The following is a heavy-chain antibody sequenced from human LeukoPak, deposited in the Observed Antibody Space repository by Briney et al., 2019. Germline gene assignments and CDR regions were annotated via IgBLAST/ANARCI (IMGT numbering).Heavy chain of an antibody. CDR2: IIPIFGTA. Sequence: GASVKVSCKASGGTFSSYAISWVRQAPGQGLEWMGGIIPIFGTANYAQKFQGRVTITADESTSTAYMELSSLRSEDTAVYYCAREPYSNYGVLSHYYYGMDVWGQGTTVTVSS. J-gene: IGHJ6*02. CDR1: GGTFSSYA. D-gene: IGHD4-11*01. CDR3: AREPYSNYGVLSHYYYGMDV. V-gene: IGHV1-69*13.